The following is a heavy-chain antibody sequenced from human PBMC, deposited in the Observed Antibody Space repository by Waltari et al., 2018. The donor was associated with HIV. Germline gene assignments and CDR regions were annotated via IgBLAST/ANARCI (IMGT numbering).Heavy chain of an antibody. CDR3: ATVGGGTRDF. CDR1: GFTVPDAW. V-gene: IGHV3-15*01. D-gene: IGHD3-16*01. CDR2: IKSQDDGGTT. J-gene: IGHJ4*02. Sequence: EVQLVESGGGLVKPGGSLRLSCTPSGFTVPDAWMSWVRQAPGEGLEWVGRIKSQDDGGTTDYAAPVKGRFTISGDDSKNTVFLQMNSLKPEDTAVYYCATVGGGTRDFWSQGTLVIVSS.